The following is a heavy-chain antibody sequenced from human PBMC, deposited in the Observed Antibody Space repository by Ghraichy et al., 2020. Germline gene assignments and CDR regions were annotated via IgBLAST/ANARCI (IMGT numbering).Heavy chain of an antibody. V-gene: IGHV4-59*08. Sequence: SETLSLTCTVSGGSISSYYWSWIRQPPGKGLEWIGYIYYSGSTNYNPSLKSRVTISVDTSKNQFSLKLSSVTAADTAVYYCARHQQIRYCGGDCYWFDYWGQGTLVTVSS. CDR1: GGSISSYY. J-gene: IGHJ4*02. CDR2: IYYSGST. CDR3: ARHQQIRYCGGDCYWFDY. D-gene: IGHD2-21*02.